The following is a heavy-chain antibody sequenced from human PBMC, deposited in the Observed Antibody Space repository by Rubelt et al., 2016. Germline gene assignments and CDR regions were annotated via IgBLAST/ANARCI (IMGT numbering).Heavy chain of an antibody. CDR2: INHSGNT. J-gene: IGHJ4*02. V-gene: IGHV4-34*01. D-gene: IGHD3-16*01. Sequence: QVQLQQWGAGLLKPSETLSLTCAVYGGSFSGYYWSWIRQPPGKGMEWIGEINHSGNTNYNPPLKSHDTISVDTSKNQVYRESSSWTASHTAVYHGATKVTYDATYYFDCCGEGTRVTVSS. CDR3: ATKVTYDATYYFDC. CDR1: GGSFSGYY.